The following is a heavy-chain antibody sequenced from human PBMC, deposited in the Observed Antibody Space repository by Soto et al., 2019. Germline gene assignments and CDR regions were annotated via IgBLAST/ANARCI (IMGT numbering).Heavy chain of an antibody. CDR1: GFTFSSYA. Sequence: GGSLRLSCAASGFTFSSYAMSWVRQALGKGLEWVSAISGSGGSTYYADSVKGRFTISRDNAKNTLYLQMNSLRAEDTAVYYCAREGYGYDTGGVWFDPWGQGTLVTVSS. CDR2: ISGSGGST. J-gene: IGHJ5*02. CDR3: AREGYGYDTGGVWFDP. V-gene: IGHV3-23*01. D-gene: IGHD5-12*01.